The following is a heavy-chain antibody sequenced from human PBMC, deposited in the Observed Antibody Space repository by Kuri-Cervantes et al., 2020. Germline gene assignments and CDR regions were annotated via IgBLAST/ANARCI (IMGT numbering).Heavy chain of an antibody. J-gene: IGHJ6*02. D-gene: IGHD4-17*01. V-gene: IGHV1-18*01. Sequence: GGSLRLSCKASGYTFTSYGISWVRQAPGQGLEWMGWISAYNGNTYYAQKLQGRVTMTTHTSTSTVYMELRSLRSDDTAVYFCARVKSSYGDPTGGMDVWGQGTTVTVSS. CDR2: ISAYNGNT. CDR3: ARVKSSYGDPTGGMDV. CDR1: GYTFTSYG.